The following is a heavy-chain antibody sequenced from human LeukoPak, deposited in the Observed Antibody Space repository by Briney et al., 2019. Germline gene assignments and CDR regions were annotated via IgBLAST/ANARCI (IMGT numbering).Heavy chain of an antibody. Sequence: PSETLSLTCSVSGASISSGDHYWSWIRQHPGKGLEWIGYTFYGGSTYYNPSLESRVSISIDSSKNQISLGLRFVTAADTAVYYCSGQRGVRYCNGGNCYSGALDYWSQGTLVPVSS. V-gene: IGHV4-31*03. D-gene: IGHD2-15*01. CDR2: TFYGGST. J-gene: IGHJ4*02. CDR1: GASISSGDHY. CDR3: SGQRGVRYCNGGNCYSGALDY.